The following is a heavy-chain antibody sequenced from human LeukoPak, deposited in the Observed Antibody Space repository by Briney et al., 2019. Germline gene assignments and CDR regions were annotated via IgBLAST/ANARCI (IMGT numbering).Heavy chain of an antibody. CDR3: AKDPAGGYCSGGSCYSWSFDY. Sequence: GGSLRLSCAASGFTFSSYAMSWVRQAPGKGPEWVSAISGSGGSTYYADSVKGWFTISRDNSKNTLYLQMNSLRAEDTAVYYCAKDPAGGYCSGGSCYSWSFDYWGQGTLVTVSS. D-gene: IGHD2-15*01. J-gene: IGHJ4*02. CDR2: ISGSGGST. CDR1: GFTFSSYA. V-gene: IGHV3-23*01.